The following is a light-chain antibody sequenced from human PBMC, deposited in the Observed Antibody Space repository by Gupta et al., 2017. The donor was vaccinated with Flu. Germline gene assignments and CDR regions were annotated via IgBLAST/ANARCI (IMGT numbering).Light chain of an antibody. CDR3: QHYSSIPLT. Sequence: DMQMTQPPSSLYASVGDRVTITCRASQGISTYLAWYQQNPGRAPKSLIYASSRLQSVLPSKSSGGGSGTDFTLTISIVQPEYFATYYCQHYSSIPLTFGPGTKVEI. CDR1: QGISTY. J-gene: IGKJ3*01. V-gene: IGKV1-16*02. CDR2: ASS.